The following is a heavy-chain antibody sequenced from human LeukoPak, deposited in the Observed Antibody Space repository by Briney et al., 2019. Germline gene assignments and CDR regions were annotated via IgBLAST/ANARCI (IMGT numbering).Heavy chain of an antibody. J-gene: IGHJ4*02. CDR3: ARQHGSSGWYSDY. V-gene: IGHV1-2*02. D-gene: IGHD6-19*01. CDR1: GYTFTGYY. CDR2: INPNSGGT. Sequence: ASVKVSCKASGYTFTGYYMHWVRQAPGQGLEWMGWINPNSGGTNYAQKLQGRVTMTTDTSTSTAYMELRSLRSDDTAVYYCARQHGSSGWYSDYWGQGTLVTVSS.